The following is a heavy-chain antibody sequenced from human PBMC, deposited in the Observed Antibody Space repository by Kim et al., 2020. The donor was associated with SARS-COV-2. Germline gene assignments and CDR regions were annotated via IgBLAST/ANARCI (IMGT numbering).Heavy chain of an antibody. Sequence: GGSLRLSCAASGFTFSSYGMHWVRQAPGKGLEWVAVISYDGSNKYYADSVKGRFTISRDNSKNTLYLQMNSLRAEDTAVYYCAKGRHLDDSSGYCYWGQG. V-gene: IGHV3-30*18. CDR1: GFTFSSYG. D-gene: IGHD3-22*01. CDR2: ISYDGSNK. J-gene: IGHJ4*02. CDR3: AKGRHLDDSSGYCY.